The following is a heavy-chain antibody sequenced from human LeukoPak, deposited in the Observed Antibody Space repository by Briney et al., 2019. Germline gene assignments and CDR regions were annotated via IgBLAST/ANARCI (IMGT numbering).Heavy chain of an antibody. J-gene: IGHJ6*03. V-gene: IGHV3-23*01. CDR3: AKDRAYYYDLGSWNYMDV. CDR1: GFTFSSYA. CDR2: ISGSGGST. Sequence: GGSLRLSCAASGFTFSSYAMSWVRQAPGKGLEWVSGISGSGGSTYYADSVKGRFTISRDNSKNTLYLQMNSLRAEDTAVYYCAKDRAYYYDLGSWNYMDVWGKGTTVTISS. D-gene: IGHD3-10*01.